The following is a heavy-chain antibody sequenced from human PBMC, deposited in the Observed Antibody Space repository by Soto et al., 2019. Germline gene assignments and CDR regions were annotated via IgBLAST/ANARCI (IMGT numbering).Heavy chain of an antibody. D-gene: IGHD3-10*01. Sequence: QVQLVQSGAEVKKPGSSVNVSCKASGGAFNKFAITWVRQAPGQGLEWMGAIIPFFSTPNYAQRLQGRVTITADESTSTSYMELSSLRAEDTAIYYCARDRVMRGNSYYYGMDVWGQGTTVTIPS. J-gene: IGHJ6*02. CDR1: GGAFNKFA. V-gene: IGHV1-69*12. CDR2: IIPFFSTP. CDR3: ARDRVMRGNSYYYGMDV.